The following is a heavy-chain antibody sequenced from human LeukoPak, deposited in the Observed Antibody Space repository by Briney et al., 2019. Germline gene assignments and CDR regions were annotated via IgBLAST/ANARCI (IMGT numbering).Heavy chain of an antibody. CDR2: IKQDGSEK. V-gene: IGHV3-7*04. Sequence: PGGSLRLSCAASGITFSSHWMSWVRQAPGKGLEWVANIKQDGSEKYYADSVKGRFTISRDNAKNSLYLQVNSLRAEDTAVYYCARGTLRFFARWGQGTLVTVSS. CDR1: GITFSSHW. D-gene: IGHD3-16*01. J-gene: IGHJ5*02. CDR3: ARGTLRFFAR.